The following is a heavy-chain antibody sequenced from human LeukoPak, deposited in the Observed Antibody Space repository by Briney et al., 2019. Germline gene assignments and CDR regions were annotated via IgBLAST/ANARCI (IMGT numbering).Heavy chain of an antibody. D-gene: IGHD2-2*01. CDR1: GFTFRAHG. CDR3: ARERDCGTSCGTYYFVS. V-gene: IGHV3-21*01. CDR2: ISSSSTYI. Sequence: SGGALRISCAASGFTFRAHGMNWGRQAPGKGLEGGASISSSSTYIHYADSVKGRFTISRDANSLYLQMNSLRAEDTAVYFCARERDCGTSCGTYYFVSWGQGTLVTVSS. J-gene: IGHJ4*02.